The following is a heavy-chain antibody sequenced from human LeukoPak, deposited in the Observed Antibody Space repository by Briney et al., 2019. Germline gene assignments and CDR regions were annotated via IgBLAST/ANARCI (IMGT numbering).Heavy chain of an antibody. J-gene: IGHJ4*02. D-gene: IGHD2-15*01. V-gene: IGHV3-43*01. CDR1: GFTFDDYT. CDR2: MSWDGDSA. Sequence: GGSLRLSCAASGFTFDDYTMHWVRQAPGKGLERVSLMSWDGDSAYYADSVKGRFTISRDNSKNSLYLKMNSLRTEDTALYYCAKDIGVGYCNGCLFDYWGQGTLVTVSS. CDR3: AKDIGVGYCNGCLFDY.